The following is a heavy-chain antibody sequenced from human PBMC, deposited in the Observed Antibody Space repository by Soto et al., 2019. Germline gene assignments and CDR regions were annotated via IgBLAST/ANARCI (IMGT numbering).Heavy chain of an antibody. J-gene: IGHJ6*02. CDR1: GGSISSSNW. V-gene: IGHV4-4*02. Sequence: SETLSLTCAVSGGSISSSNWWSWVRQPPGKGLEWIGEIYHSGSTNYNPSLKSRVTISVDKSKNQFSLKLSSVTAADTAVYYCARDRGTAMDNYYYYGMDVWGQGTTVTVSS. CDR3: ARDRGTAMDNYYYYGMDV. CDR2: IYHSGST. D-gene: IGHD5-18*01.